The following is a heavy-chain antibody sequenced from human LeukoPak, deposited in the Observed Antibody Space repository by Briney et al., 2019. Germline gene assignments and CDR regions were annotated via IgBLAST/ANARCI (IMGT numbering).Heavy chain of an antibody. CDR2: ISGSGGST. J-gene: IGHJ5*02. Sequence: GGSLRLSCVASGFTFTSYGMNWVRQAPGKGLEWVSTISGSGGSTDYADSVKGRFTISRGNSKNTLYLQMNSLRAEDTAVYYCAKAARYCSGGNCYSFDPWGQGALVTVSS. CDR1: GFTFTSYG. D-gene: IGHD2-15*01. V-gene: IGHV3-23*01. CDR3: AKAARYCSGGNCYSFDP.